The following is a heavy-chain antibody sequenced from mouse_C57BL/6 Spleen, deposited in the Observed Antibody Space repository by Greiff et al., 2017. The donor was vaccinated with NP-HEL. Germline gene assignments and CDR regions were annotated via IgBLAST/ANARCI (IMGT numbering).Heavy chain of an antibody. Sequence: QVHVKQSGPELVKPGASVKISCKASGYAFSSSWMNWVKQRPGKGLEWIGRIYPGDGDTNYNGKFKGKATLTADKSSSTAYMQLSSLTSEDSAVYFCAKLYSNYGWFAYWGQGTLVTVSA. J-gene: IGHJ3*01. CDR3: AKLYSNYGWFAY. CDR2: IYPGDGDT. D-gene: IGHD2-5*01. V-gene: IGHV1-82*01. CDR1: GYAFSSSW.